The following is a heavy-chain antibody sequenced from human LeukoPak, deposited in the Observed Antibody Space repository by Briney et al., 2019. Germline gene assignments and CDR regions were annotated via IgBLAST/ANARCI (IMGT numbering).Heavy chain of an antibody. J-gene: IGHJ6*02. V-gene: IGHV4-39*01. CDR3: ARRQLAYYYGMDV. CDR1: GGSVSSSSYY. Sequence: PSETLSLTCTVSGGSVSSSSYYWGWIRQPPGKGLEWIGSIYYSGSTYYNPSLKSRVTISVDTSKNQFSLKLSSVTAADTAVYYCARRQLAYYYGMDVWGQGTTVTVSS. D-gene: IGHD5-18*01. CDR2: IYYSGST.